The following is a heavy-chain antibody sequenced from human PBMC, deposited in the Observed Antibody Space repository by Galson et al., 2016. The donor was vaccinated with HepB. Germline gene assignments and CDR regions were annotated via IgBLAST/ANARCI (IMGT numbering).Heavy chain of an antibody. CDR2: ISYDGNNK. J-gene: IGHJ2*01. V-gene: IGHV3-30*03. CDR1: GFTFSSHS. CDR3: ARDPVTTVTKWYFDL. D-gene: IGHD4-17*01. Sequence: SLRLSCAASGFTFSSHSMRWVRQAPGKGLEWVAVISYDGNNKYYADSVKGRFTISRDNSKNTLYLQMNSLRAEDTAVFYCARDPVTTVTKWYFDLWGRGTLVTVSS.